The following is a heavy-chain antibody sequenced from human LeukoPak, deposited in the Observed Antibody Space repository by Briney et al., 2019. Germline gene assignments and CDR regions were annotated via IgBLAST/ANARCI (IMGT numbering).Heavy chain of an antibody. J-gene: IGHJ4*02. D-gene: IGHD2-2*01. Sequence: ASVKVSCKASGYTFTGYYMHWVRQAPGQGLEWMGWINPNSGGTNYAQKFQGRVTMTRDTSISTAYMELCRLRSDDTAVYYCARDANIVVVPAASDYWGQGTLVTVSS. CDR2: INPNSGGT. CDR1: GYTFTGYY. CDR3: ARDANIVVVPAASDY. V-gene: IGHV1-2*02.